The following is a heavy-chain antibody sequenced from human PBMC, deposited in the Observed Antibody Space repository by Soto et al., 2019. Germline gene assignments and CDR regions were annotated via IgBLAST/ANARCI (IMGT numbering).Heavy chain of an antibody. CDR2: ISGSGGST. V-gene: IGHV3-23*01. CDR1: GFTFSSYA. J-gene: IGHJ6*02. CDR3: ANLGTDYYYCGMDV. Sequence: GSLRLSCAASGFTFSSYAMSWVRQAPGKGLEWVSAISGSGGSTYYADSVKGRFTISRDNSKNTLYLQMNSLRAEDTAVYYCANLGTDYYYCGMDVWGQGTTVTVSS. D-gene: IGHD7-27*01.